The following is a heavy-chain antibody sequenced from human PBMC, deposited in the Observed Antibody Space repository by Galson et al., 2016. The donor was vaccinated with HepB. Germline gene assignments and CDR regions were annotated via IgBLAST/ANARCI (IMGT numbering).Heavy chain of an antibody. CDR3: TTELTTVTTRSFDY. CDR2: FKRETDGGTT. CDR1: GFPFSHAW. V-gene: IGHV3-15*01. D-gene: IGHD4-17*01. Sequence: SLRLSCATSGFPFSHAWMNWVRQAPGKGLEWVGRFKRETDGGTTDYAAPVKGRFTISKDDSKNTLYLQMNSLKTEDTAVYYCTTELTTVTTRSFDYWGPGTLVIVSS. J-gene: IGHJ4*02.